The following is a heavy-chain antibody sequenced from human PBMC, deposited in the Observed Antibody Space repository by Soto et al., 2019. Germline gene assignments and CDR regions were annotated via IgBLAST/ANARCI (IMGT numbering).Heavy chain of an antibody. CDR1: GYTFSNYG. CDR2: TNTYNANT. D-gene: IGHD2-2*01. Sequence: QVQLVQSGAEVKKPGASVKVSCKASGYTFSNYGLSWVRQAPGQGLEWMGWTNTYNANTNYAQRLQXXGSMTTDTATNTCDMELRGVRSDDTAVCYCARAMPPDDFDYWGQGSLVIVSS. CDR3: ARAMPPDDFDY. V-gene: IGHV1-18*01. J-gene: IGHJ4*02.